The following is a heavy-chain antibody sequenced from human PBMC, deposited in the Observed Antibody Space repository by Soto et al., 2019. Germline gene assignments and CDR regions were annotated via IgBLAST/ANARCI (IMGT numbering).Heavy chain of an antibody. V-gene: IGHV3-49*03. Sequence: EVQLVESGGGLVQPGRSLRLSCTASGFTFGDYAMSWFRQAPGKGLDWVGFIRSKTYGGSAEYAASVKGRFTISRDDAKTIVYLQMNSQETEDSSVYYCTRGGASAAIIYWGQGTLVTVSS. D-gene: IGHD2-2*02. CDR3: TRGGASAAIIY. CDR1: GFTFGDYA. CDR2: IRSKTYGGSA. J-gene: IGHJ4*02.